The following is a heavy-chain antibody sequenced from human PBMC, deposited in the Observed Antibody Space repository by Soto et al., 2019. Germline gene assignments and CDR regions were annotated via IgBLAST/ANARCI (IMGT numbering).Heavy chain of an antibody. CDR3: AKDSVLSNSWYRDAFDI. Sequence: GGSLRLSCAASGFTFSSYAMSWVRQAPGKGLEWVSAISGSGGSTYYADSVKGRFTISRDNSKNTLYLQMNSLRAEDTAVYYCAKDSVLSNSWYRDAFDIWGQGTMVTVSS. J-gene: IGHJ3*02. V-gene: IGHV3-23*01. D-gene: IGHD6-13*01. CDR1: GFTFSSYA. CDR2: ISGSGGST.